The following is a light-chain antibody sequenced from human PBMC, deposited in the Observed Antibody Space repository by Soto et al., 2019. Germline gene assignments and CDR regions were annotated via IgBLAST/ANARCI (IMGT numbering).Light chain of an antibody. CDR3: QNYSSVPV. V-gene: IGKV1-27*01. J-gene: IGKJ3*01. CDR1: QGIRNF. Sequence: DIQMTQSPTSLSASVGDRVTITCRASQGIRNFVAWYQQKPGKAPKLLIYAASTLQSGVPSRFSGSGSGTDFTLTIISLQPVDVATYSCQNYSSVPVFGPGTKVEIK. CDR2: AAS.